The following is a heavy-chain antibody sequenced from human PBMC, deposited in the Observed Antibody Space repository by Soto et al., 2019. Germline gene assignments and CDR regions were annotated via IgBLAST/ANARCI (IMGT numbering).Heavy chain of an antibody. Sequence: SVKVSCKASGGTFSSYAISWVRQAPGQGLEWMGGIIPIFGTANYAQKFQGRVTITADESTSTAYMELSSLRSEDTAVYYCATIPEYSTSGNWFDPSGQGTQVTVSS. CDR3: ATIPEYSTSGNWFDP. CDR2: IIPIFGTA. V-gene: IGHV1-69*13. J-gene: IGHJ5*02. D-gene: IGHD6-6*01. CDR1: GGTFSSYA.